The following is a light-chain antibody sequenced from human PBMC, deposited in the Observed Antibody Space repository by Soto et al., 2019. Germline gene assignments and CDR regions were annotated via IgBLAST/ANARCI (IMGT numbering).Light chain of an antibody. J-gene: IGLJ2*01. Sequence: QAVVTQPPSASGTPEQRVTISCSGSSSNIGSNTVNWYQQVPGTAPKLLIYSNDQRPSGVPDRFSGSKSGTSASLAISGLQSEDEADYYCAAWDDSLNGPLFGGGTKLTVL. CDR2: SND. V-gene: IGLV1-44*01. CDR3: AAWDDSLNGPL. CDR1: SSNIGSNT.